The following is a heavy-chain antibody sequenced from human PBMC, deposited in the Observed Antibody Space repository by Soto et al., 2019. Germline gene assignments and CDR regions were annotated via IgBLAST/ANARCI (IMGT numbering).Heavy chain of an antibody. CDR1: GFTFSSYA. CDR3: ARELGSSRYYGSGGYYYYYGMDV. V-gene: IGHV3-30-3*01. Sequence: GGSLRLSCAASGFTFSSYAMHWVRQAPGKGLEWVAVISYDGSNKYYADSVKGRFTISGENCKNTLYLQMNSLRAEDTAVYYCARELGSSRYYGSGGYYYYYGMDVWGQGTTVTVSS. D-gene: IGHD3-10*01. CDR2: ISYDGSNK. J-gene: IGHJ6*02.